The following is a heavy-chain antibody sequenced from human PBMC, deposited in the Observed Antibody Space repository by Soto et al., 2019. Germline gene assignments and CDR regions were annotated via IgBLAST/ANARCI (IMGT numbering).Heavy chain of an antibody. CDR2: IIPIFGIA. V-gene: IGHV1-69*01. J-gene: IGHJ6*02. CDR3: AGTQVCSGTSCPPNCYYYYGMDV. D-gene: IGHD2-2*01. Sequence: QVQLVQSWAEVKKPGSSVKVSCKASGGTFSSYAISWARQAPGQGLEWMGGIIPIFGIANYAQKFQGRVTLAADESTSTAYMERSSLRSEDTAVDYCAGTQVCSGTSCPPNCYYYYGMDVWGQGTTVTVSS. CDR1: GGTFSSYA.